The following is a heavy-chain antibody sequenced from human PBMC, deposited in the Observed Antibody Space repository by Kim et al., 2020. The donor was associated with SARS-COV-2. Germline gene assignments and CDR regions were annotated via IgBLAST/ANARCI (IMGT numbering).Heavy chain of an antibody. CDR2: ISHGGST. D-gene: IGHD2-21*01. CDR3: ARGSDIGGVYFRYYYYMDV. Sequence: SETLSLTCTVSGATISTYYWTWIRQPPGKGLEWIGYISHGGSTDYNPSLKSRVTISVDTSKNQFSLKLTSVTAADTAMYYCARGSDIGGVYFRYYYYMDV. J-gene: IGHJ6*03. CDR1: GATISTYY. V-gene: IGHV4-59*01.